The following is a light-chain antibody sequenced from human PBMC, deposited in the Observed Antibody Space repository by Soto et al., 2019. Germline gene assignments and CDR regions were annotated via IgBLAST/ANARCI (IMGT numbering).Light chain of an antibody. Sequence: QSVLTQPASVSGSPGQSITISCTGTNSDVGGYNSVSWYQQHPGRPPKLMIYEVSHRPSGVSNRFSGSKSGTTASLTISGPQTEDEADYYCSSYTSSSTVIFSGGTKLTVL. CDR2: EVS. CDR1: NSDVGGYNS. CDR3: SSYTSSSTVI. J-gene: IGLJ2*01. V-gene: IGLV2-14*01.